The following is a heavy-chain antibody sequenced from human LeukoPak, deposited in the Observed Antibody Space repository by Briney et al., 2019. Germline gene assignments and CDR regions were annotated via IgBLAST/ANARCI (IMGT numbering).Heavy chain of an antibody. J-gene: IGHJ4*02. CDR2: ISTDGSQT. CDR3: VRSLRSADF. CDR1: GFTFSNYW. V-gene: IGHV3-74*01. Sequence: PGGSLRLSCEASGFTFSNYWMHWVRQPPGKGLMWVSQISTDGSQTFYADSVKGRFTISRDNAQNTLFLQMDSLSPEDTAVYYCVRSLRSADFWGQGTLVTVSS.